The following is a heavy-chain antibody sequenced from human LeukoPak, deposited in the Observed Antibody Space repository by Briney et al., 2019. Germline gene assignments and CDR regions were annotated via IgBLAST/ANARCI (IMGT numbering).Heavy chain of an antibody. J-gene: IGHJ5*02. D-gene: IGHD3-10*01. CDR1: GGSFSGYY. CDR3: ARGLLWSRDWFDP. Sequence: PSETLSLTCAVYGGSFSGYYWSWIRQPPGKGLEWIGEINHIGSTNYNPSLKSRVTISVDTSKNQFSLKLSSVTAADTAVYYCARGLLWSRDWFDPWGQGTLVTVSS. V-gene: IGHV4-34*01. CDR2: INHIGST.